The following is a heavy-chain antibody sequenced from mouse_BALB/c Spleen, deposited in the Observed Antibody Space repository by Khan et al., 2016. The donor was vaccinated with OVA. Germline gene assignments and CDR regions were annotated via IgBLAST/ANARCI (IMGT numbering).Heavy chain of an antibody. CDR1: RFTISTYG. Sequence: EVQLVESGGGIVQPGGSLKRSCAASRFTISTYGMSWVRQTPDKRLEWVATVSSGGHYTYYPDTVKGRFTISRDNAKNTLYLQMSSLKSEDTAMFYCARIAYYYDSEGFAYWGQGTLVTVSA. V-gene: IGHV5-6*01. CDR3: ARIAYYYDSEGFAY. CDR2: VSSGGHYT. J-gene: IGHJ3*01. D-gene: IGHD1-1*01.